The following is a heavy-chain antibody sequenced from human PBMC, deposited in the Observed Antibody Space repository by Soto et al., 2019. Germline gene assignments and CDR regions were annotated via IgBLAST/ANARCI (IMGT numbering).Heavy chain of an antibody. CDR1: GGSISSYY. Sequence: SETLSLTCTVSGGSISSYYWSWIRQPPGKGLEWIGYIYFRGTTNYNPSLKSRVTMSADTSKNQFSLKLNSVTAADTAVYYCARMNYYDTSGYPFDYWGRGMMVTVSS. V-gene: IGHV4-59*01. CDR3: ARMNYYDTSGYPFDY. J-gene: IGHJ4*02. CDR2: IYFRGTT. D-gene: IGHD3-22*01.